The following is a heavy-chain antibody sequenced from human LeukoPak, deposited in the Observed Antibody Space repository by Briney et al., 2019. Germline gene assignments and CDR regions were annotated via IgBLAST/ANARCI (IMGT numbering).Heavy chain of an antibody. D-gene: IGHD5-24*01. V-gene: IGHV3-48*01. CDR3: ARGEQQMTTTSIDY. CDR2: ISSGGSTI. Sequence: GGSLRLSCAASGFIFNDYSMNWVRQAPGKGLEWVSYISSGGSTIYYVDSVRGRFTISRDNVKNLLYLQMSSLRVEDTAVYYCARGEQQMTTTSIDYWGQGALVTVSS. J-gene: IGHJ4*02. CDR1: GFIFNDYS.